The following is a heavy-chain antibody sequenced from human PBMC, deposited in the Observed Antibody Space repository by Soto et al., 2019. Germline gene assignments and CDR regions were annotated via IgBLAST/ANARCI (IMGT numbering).Heavy chain of an antibody. CDR1: GFSLSTSGVG. Sequence: SGPTLVNPTQTLTLTCTFSGFSLSTSGVGVGWIRQPPGKALEWLALIYWDDDKRYSPSLKSRLTITKDTSKNQVVLTMTNMDPVDTATYYCAHTGRYGGNLVGYYYYGMDVWGQGTTVTVSS. CDR2: IYWDDDK. V-gene: IGHV2-5*02. CDR3: AHTGRYGGNLVGYYYYGMDV. J-gene: IGHJ6*02. D-gene: IGHD2-15*01.